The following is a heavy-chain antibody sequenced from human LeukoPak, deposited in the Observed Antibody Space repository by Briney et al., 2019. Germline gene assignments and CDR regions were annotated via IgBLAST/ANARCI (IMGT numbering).Heavy chain of an antibody. CDR2: IYTSGSI. CDR3: ARDTGRYCSSTSCSDAFDI. J-gene: IGHJ3*02. Sequence: SETLSLTCTVSGGSISSYYWSWIRQPAGKGLEWIGRIYTSGSINYNPSLKSRVTMSVDTSKNQFSLKLSSVTAADTAVYYCARDTGRYCSSTSCSDAFDIWGQGTMVTVSS. D-gene: IGHD2-2*01. CDR1: GGSISSYY. V-gene: IGHV4-4*07.